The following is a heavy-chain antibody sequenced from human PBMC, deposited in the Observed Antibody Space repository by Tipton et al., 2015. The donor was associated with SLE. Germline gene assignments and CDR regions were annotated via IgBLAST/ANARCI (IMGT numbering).Heavy chain of an antibody. Sequence: SLRLSCAASGFTFSDRYMSWIRQAPGKGLEWVSYISSSGSSIYYADSVKGRFTISRDNAKNSLYLQMNSLRAEDTAIYYCARAGRVTAHYFDYWGHGALVTVSS. D-gene: IGHD4-23*01. CDR1: GFTFSDRY. CDR2: ISSSGSSI. V-gene: IGHV3-11*01. J-gene: IGHJ4*01. CDR3: ARAGRVTAHYFDY.